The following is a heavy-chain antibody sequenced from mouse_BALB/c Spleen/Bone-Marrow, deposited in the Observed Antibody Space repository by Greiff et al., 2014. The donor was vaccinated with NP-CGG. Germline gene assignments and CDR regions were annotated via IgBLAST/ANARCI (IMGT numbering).Heavy chain of an antibody. CDR3: ARSPHYYDLDY. CDR1: GYTFSSYW. V-gene: IGHV1-7*01. J-gene: IGHJ2*01. D-gene: IGHD1-2*01. Sequence: VQGVESGAELAKPGASVKMSCKASGYTFSSYWMHWVKQRPGQGLEWIGYINPSTGYTEYNQKFKDKATLTADKSSSTAYMQLSSLTSEDSAVYYCARSPHYYDLDYWGQGTTLTVSS. CDR2: INPSTGYT.